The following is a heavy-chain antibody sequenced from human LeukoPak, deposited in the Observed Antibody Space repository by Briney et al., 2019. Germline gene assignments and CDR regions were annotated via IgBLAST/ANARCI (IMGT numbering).Heavy chain of an antibody. CDR3: ARHEAYCGGDCYPDAFDI. J-gene: IGHJ3*02. D-gene: IGHD2-21*02. V-gene: IGHV4-39*01. Sequence: SETLSPTCTVSGGSISSSSFYWGWVRPPPGEGLGGVGGNYFSGSIYYNPSLKSRVTISVDTSKNQFSLKLSSVTAADTAVYYCARHEAYCGGDCYPDAFDIWGQGTMVTVSS. CDR1: GGSISSSSFY. CDR2: NYFSGSI.